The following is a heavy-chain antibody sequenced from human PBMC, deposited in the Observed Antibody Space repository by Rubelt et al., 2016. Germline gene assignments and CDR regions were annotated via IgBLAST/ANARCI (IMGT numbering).Heavy chain of an antibody. V-gene: IGHV3-23*01. D-gene: IGHD6-19*01. Sequence: EVQLLESGGGLVQPGGSLRLSCAASGFTFSSYAMSWVRQAPGKGLEWVSAISGSGGSTYYADSVKGRFTISRDNAKNSLYLQMNSLRAEDTALYYCARDATTSSGWYDLGDYWGQGTLVTVSS. CDR1: GFTFSSYA. CDR3: ARDATTSSGWYDLGDY. J-gene: IGHJ4*02. CDR2: ISGSGGST.